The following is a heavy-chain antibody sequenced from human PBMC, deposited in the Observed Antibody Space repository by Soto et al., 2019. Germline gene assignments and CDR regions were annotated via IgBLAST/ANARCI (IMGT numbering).Heavy chain of an antibody. D-gene: IGHD3-3*01. CDR3: PSDGPYYDAYRMDV. J-gene: IGHJ6*02. V-gene: IGHV3-53*04. Sequence: EVQLVESGGGLVQPGGSLRLSCVASGIPVSSNYITWVRQAPGKGLEWVSVLHSGGDTYDANAVKGRFTISRHDSTNTLFLQMTSLTAEDPAVYYCPSDGPYYDAYRMDVWGQGTTVTVSS. CDR2: LHSGGDT. CDR1: GIPVSSNY.